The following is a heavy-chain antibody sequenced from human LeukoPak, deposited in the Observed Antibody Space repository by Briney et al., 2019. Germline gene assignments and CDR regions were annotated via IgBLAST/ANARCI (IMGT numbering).Heavy chain of an antibody. J-gene: IGHJ4*02. CDR3: ARHLSGVTGYTYGRGIDY. V-gene: IGHV3-30*02. CDR1: GLTFSHYG. CDR2: IRHDGSNT. Sequence: GGSLRLSCAASGLTFSHYGMHWVRQAPGKGLEWVAFIRHDGSNTYSADSVKGRFTISRDDSKNTLYLQMNSLRPEDTAVYYCARHLSGVTGYTYGRGIDYWGQGTLVTVSS. D-gene: IGHD5-18*01.